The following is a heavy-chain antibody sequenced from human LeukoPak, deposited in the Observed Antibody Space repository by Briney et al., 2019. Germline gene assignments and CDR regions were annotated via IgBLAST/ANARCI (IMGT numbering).Heavy chain of an antibody. V-gene: IGHV5-51*01. J-gene: IGHJ3*02. CDR2: IYPGDSDT. D-gene: IGHD4-17*01. CDR1: GYSFTSYW. Sequence: SGESLKISCKGSGYSFTSYWIGWVRQMPGKGLEWMGIIYPGDSDTRYSPSFQGQVTISADKSISTAYLQWSSLKASDTAMYYCARQSRDLYGDYVNAFDIWGQGTMVTVSS. CDR3: ARQSRDLYGDYVNAFDI.